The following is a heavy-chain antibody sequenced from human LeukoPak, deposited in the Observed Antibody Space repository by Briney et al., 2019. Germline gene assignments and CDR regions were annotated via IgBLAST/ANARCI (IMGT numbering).Heavy chain of an antibody. D-gene: IGHD3-22*01. CDR1: GGSISSSN. J-gene: IGHJ4*02. Sequence: GTLSLTCAVSGGSISSSNWWSWVRQAPGKGLEWVSYISSSSSTIYYADSVKGRFTISRDNAKNSLYLQMNSLRAEDTAVYYCARDHLTYYYDSSGYYYWGQGTLVTVSS. CDR3: ARDHLTYYYDSSGYYY. V-gene: IGHV3-48*01. CDR2: ISSSSSTI.